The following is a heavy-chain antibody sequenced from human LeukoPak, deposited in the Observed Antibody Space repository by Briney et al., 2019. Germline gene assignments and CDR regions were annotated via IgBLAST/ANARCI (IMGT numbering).Heavy chain of an antibody. CDR1: GGSISSYY. CDR3: ARGRYNYALEDYFDY. D-gene: IGHD5-18*01. V-gene: IGHV4-39*07. J-gene: IGHJ4*02. CDR2: IYYSGST. Sequence: PSETLSLTCTVSGGSISSYYWGWIRQPPGKGLEWIGSIYYSGSTYYNPSLKSRVTISEDTSKNQFSLKLSSVTAADTAVYYCARGRYNYALEDYFDYWGQGTLVTVSS.